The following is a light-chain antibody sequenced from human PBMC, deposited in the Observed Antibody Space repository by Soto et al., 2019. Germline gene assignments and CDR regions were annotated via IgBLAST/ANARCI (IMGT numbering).Light chain of an antibody. CDR3: QQHSHWPPWT. V-gene: IGKV3-11*01. Sequence: EVVLTQSPATLSLSPGERATLSCRASQNVRTFLDWYQQKPGQDPRLIIYAASNRATGIPDRFSGSGSGTDFTLTTSSLEPEDFAVYYCQQHSHWPPWTFCQGTRVEIQ. CDR1: QNVRTF. CDR2: AAS. J-gene: IGKJ1*01.